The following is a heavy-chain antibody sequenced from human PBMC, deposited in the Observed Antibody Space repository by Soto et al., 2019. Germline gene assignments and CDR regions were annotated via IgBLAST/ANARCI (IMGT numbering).Heavy chain of an antibody. J-gene: IGHJ6*02. CDR3: ARSRGSYYVGGMDV. Sequence: VRSLRLSREASGFTFSSYSMNWVRQAPGKGLEWVSSISSSSSYIYYADSVKGRFTISRDNAKNSLYLQMNSLRAEDTAVYYCARSRGSYYVGGMDVWGQGTTVTVSS. D-gene: IGHD1-26*01. CDR1: GFTFSSYS. V-gene: IGHV3-21*01. CDR2: ISSSSSYI.